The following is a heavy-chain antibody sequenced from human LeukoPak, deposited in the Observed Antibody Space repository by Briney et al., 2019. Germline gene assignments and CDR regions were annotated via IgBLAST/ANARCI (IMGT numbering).Heavy chain of an antibody. D-gene: IGHD6-13*01. J-gene: IGHJ3*02. V-gene: IGHV3-23*01. CDR3: AKEIASAWIDAFHI. Sequence: GGSLRLSCAASGFTFSTYAMSWVRQAPGKGLEWVSVISGSGGGRYYADSVKGRFTISRDNSKNTLYLQMDSLRAEDTAVYYCAKEIASAWIDAFHIWGQGTMVTVSS. CDR2: ISGSGGGR. CDR1: GFTFSTYA.